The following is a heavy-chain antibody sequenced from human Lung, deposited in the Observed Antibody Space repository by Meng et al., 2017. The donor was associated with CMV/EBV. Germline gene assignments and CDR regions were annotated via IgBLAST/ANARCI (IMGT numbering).Heavy chain of an antibody. D-gene: IGHD3-3*01. Sequence: GESXKISCAASGFTFSSYSMNWVRQAPGKGLEWVSSISSSSSYIYYADSVKGRFTISRDNAKNSLYLQMNSLRAEDTAVYYCARDVCGRDDFWSGCYDYWRGGXLVTVSS. CDR3: ARDVCGRDDFWSGCYDY. CDR1: GFTFSSYS. CDR2: ISSSSSYI. J-gene: IGHJ4*02. V-gene: IGHV3-21*01.